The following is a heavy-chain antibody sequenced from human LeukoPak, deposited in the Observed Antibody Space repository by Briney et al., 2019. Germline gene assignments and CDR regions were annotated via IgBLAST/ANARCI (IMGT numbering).Heavy chain of an antibody. CDR2: ISSSGGYK. Sequence: GGSLRLSCVASGFTFSNYRMNWVRQAPRKGLEWVASISSSGGYKYYADSVKGRFTISRDNAENSLYLQMNSLRAEDTAVYYCARDATVSHYDFWSASRDPMDVWGTGTTVTVSS. J-gene: IGHJ6*03. CDR1: GFTFSNYR. CDR3: ARDATVSHYDFWSASRDPMDV. V-gene: IGHV3-21*06. D-gene: IGHD3-3*01.